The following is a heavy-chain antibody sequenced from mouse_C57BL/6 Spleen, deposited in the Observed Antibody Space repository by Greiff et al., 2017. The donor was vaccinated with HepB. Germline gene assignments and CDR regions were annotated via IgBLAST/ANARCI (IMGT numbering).Heavy chain of an antibody. CDR3: AREGKGLRRYFDS. V-gene: IGHV5-4*01. Sequence: EVKVVESGGGLVKPGGSLKLSCAASGFTFSSYAMSWVRQTPEKRLEWVATISDGGSYTYYPDNVKGRFTISRDNAKNNLYLQMSHLKSEDTAMYYCAREGKGLRRYFDSWGQGTPLTVSS. J-gene: IGHJ2*01. CDR2: ISDGGSYT. CDR1: GFTFSSYA. D-gene: IGHD2-4*01.